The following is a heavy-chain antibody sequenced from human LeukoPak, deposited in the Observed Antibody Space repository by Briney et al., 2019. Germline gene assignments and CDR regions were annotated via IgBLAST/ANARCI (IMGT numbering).Heavy chain of an antibody. CDR2: IIPIFGTA. V-gene: IGHV1-69*05. D-gene: IGHD3-10*01. J-gene: IGHJ6*03. CDR3: WGQVLLWFGELLPDYYYYYMDV. CDR1: GGTFSSYA. Sequence: GSSVKVSCKASGGTFSSYAISWVRQAPGQGLEWMGGIIPIFGTANYAQKFQGRVTITTDESTSTAYMELSSLRSEDTAVYYCWGQVLLWFGELLPDYYYYYMDVWAKGPRSPSP.